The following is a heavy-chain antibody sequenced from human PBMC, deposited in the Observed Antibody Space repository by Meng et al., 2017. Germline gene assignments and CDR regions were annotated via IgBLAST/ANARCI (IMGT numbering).Heavy chain of an antibody. V-gene: IGHV4-4*02. Sequence: GQLQAFCTALVKPSGILSLTCAVFGGSISSSHWWSWVRQPPGKGLEWIGEIYHSGSTNYNPSLKSRVTISVDKSKNQFSLKLSSVTAADTAVYYCARILYGDQSLDWGQGTLVTVSS. CDR2: IYHSGST. CDR3: ARILYGDQSLD. D-gene: IGHD4-17*01. CDR1: GGSISSSHW. J-gene: IGHJ4*02.